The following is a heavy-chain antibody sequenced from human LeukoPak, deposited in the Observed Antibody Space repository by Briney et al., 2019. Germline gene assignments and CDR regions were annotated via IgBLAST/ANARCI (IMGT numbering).Heavy chain of an antibody. Sequence: GGSLRLSCAASGFTFSSYAMSWVRQAPGKGLEWVSSISGSGGSTYYADSVKGRFTISRDNSKNTLYLQMNSLRAEDTAVYYCATIVEATHRPNWFDPWGQGTLVTVSS. J-gene: IGHJ5*02. CDR1: GFTFSSYA. CDR2: ISGSGGST. D-gene: IGHD1-26*01. V-gene: IGHV3-23*01. CDR3: ATIVEATHRPNWFDP.